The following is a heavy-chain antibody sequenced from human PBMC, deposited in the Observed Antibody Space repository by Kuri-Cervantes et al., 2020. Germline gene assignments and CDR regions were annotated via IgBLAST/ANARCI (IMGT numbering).Heavy chain of an antibody. Sequence: SGPTLVKPTQTLTLTCTFSGFSLSTSGVGVGWIRQPPGKALEWLALIYWDDDKRYSPSLKSRPTITKDTSKNQVVLTMTYMDPVDTATYYCAHRRGLDDFDYWGQGTLVTVSS. V-gene: IGHV2-5*02. CDR2: IYWDDDK. CDR1: GFSLSTSGVG. D-gene: IGHD6-19*01. CDR3: AHRRGLDDFDY. J-gene: IGHJ4*02.